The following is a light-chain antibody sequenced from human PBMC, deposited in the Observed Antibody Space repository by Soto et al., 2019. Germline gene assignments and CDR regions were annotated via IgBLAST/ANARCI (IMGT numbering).Light chain of an antibody. CDR1: SGHSSYA. J-gene: IGLJ2*01. Sequence: QSVLTQSPSASASLGASVKLTCTLSSGHSSYAIAWHQQQPEKGPRYLMKLDSDGSHTKGDAIPDRFSGSSSGAERYLTISSLQAEDEADCYCQTWGTGIHVVFGGGTKFTVL. CDR3: QTWGTGIHVV. V-gene: IGLV4-69*01. CDR2: LDSDGSH.